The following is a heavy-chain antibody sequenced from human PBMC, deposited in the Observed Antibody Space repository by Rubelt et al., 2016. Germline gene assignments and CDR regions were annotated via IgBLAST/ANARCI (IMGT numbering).Heavy chain of an antibody. V-gene: IGHV3-30*04. CDR3: AKDSSVDTAMVSGMDV. Sequence: VQLVESGGGLVQPGGSLRLSCVASGFTFASYAVHWVRQAPGKGLEWVAGISYDSSNKLYADSVKGRFTISRDNSKNTLYRQMTSLSADDTAVYYCAKDSSVDTAMVSGMDVWGQGTTVTVSS. J-gene: IGHJ6*02. CDR1: GFTFASYA. CDR2: ISYDSSNK. D-gene: IGHD5-18*01.